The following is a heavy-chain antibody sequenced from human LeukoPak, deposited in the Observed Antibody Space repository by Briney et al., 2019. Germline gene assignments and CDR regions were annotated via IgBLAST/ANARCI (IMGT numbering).Heavy chain of an antibody. CDR2: IWYDGSNK. CDR1: GFTFSSYG. Sequence: GGSLRLSCAASGFTFSSYGLHWVRQAPGKGLEWVAVIWYDGSNKYYADSVKGRFTISRDNSKNTLYLQMNSLRAEDTAVYYCARDEFDYYDSSGEFDYWGQGTLVTVSS. J-gene: IGHJ4*02. V-gene: IGHV3-33*01. CDR3: ARDEFDYYDSSGEFDY. D-gene: IGHD3-22*01.